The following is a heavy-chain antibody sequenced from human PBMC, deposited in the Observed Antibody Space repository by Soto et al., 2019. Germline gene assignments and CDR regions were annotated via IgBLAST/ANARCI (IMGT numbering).Heavy chain of an antibody. Sequence: EVQLVESGGGLVQPGGSLKLSCAASGFTFSGSAMHWVRQASGKGLEWVGRIRSKANSYATAYAASVKGRFTISRDDSKNTGYLPMNSLKTEDTAVDYCTRHLEGYCSGGSCLKCNWLDPWGQGTLVTVSS. CDR1: GFTFSGSA. CDR3: TRHLEGYCSGGSCLKCNWLDP. J-gene: IGHJ5*02. D-gene: IGHD2-15*01. V-gene: IGHV3-73*01. CDR2: IRSKANSYAT.